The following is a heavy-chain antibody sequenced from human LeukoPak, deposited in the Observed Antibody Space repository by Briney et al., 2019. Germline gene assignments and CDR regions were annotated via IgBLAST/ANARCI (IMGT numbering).Heavy chain of an antibody. CDR1: GGSISSGGYS. V-gene: IGHV4-30-2*01. J-gene: IGHJ4*02. CDR3: ASGGSGSYYMDFDY. CDR2: IYHSGST. Sequence: SETLSLTCAVSGGSISSGGYSWGWIRQPPGKGLEWIGYIYHSGSTYYNPSLKSRVTISVDRSKSQFSLKLSSVTAADTAVYYCASGGSGSYYMDFDYWGQGTLVTVSS. D-gene: IGHD1-26*01.